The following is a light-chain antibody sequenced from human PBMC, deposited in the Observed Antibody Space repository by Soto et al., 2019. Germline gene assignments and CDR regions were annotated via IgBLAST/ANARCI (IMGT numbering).Light chain of an antibody. V-gene: IGKV3-20*01. J-gene: IGKJ5*01. CDR3: QQYGSSPPVT. CDR1: QSVSSSY. CDR2: GAS. Sequence: EIVLTQSPGTLSLSPGERATLSCRASQSVSSSYLAWYQQKPGQAPRLLICGASGRATGIPDRLSGSGSGTDFTLTISRLEPEDFAVYYCQQYGSSPPVTFGQGTRLEIK.